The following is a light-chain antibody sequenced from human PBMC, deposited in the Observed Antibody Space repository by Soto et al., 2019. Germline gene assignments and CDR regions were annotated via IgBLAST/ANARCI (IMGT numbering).Light chain of an antibody. V-gene: IGKV3-11*01. J-gene: IGKJ1*01. CDR3: QQRAKWPRT. CDR1: QSVSTS. Sequence: EIVLTQSPATLYLSPRERATLSCRASQSVSTSLAWFQQRPGQAPRLLIYGASDRATGIPARFSGTGSGTDFTLTISSLEPEDFAVYYCQQRAKWPRTFGEGTKVEIK. CDR2: GAS.